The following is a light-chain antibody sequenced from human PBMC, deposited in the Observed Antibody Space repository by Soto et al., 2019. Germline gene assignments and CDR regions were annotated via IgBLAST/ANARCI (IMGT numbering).Light chain of an antibody. CDR3: QSYDSSLRAVV. J-gene: IGLJ3*02. V-gene: IGLV1-40*01. CDR2: ANT. CDR1: SSNIGMGYD. Sequence: QSVLTQPPSVSGAPGQRITLSCTGSSSNIGMGYDVHWYQQVPGTAPKLLIYANTNRPSGVPDRFSGSRSGTSASLAITGLQTEDEADYYCQSYDSSLRAVVFGGGTKLTVL.